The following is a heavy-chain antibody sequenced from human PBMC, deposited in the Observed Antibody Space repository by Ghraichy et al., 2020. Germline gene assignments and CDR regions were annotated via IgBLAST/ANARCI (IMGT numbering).Heavy chain of an antibody. D-gene: IGHD1-26*01. CDR2: ISGSGGST. J-gene: IGHJ6*02. V-gene: IGHV3-23*01. Sequence: GGSLRLSCAASGFTFSSYAMSWVRQAPGKGLEWVSAISGSGGSTYYADSVKGRFTISRDNSKNTLYLQMNSLRAEDTAVYYCAKELDLGATGGYYYYYGMDVWGQGTTVTVSS. CDR1: GFTFSSYA. CDR3: AKELDLGATGGYYYYYGMDV.